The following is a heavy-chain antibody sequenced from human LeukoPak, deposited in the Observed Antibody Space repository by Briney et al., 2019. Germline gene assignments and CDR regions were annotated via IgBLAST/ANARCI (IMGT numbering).Heavy chain of an antibody. Sequence: GGSLRLSCAASGFTFSSYAMHWVRQAPGKGLEWVAVISYDGSNKYYADSVKGRFTISRDNSKNTLYLQLNSLRAEDTAVYYCAKDQGYGDYFFFDYWGQGTLVTVSS. V-gene: IGHV3-30*04. CDR3: AKDQGYGDYFFFDY. CDR1: GFTFSSYA. CDR2: ISYDGSNK. D-gene: IGHD4-17*01. J-gene: IGHJ4*02.